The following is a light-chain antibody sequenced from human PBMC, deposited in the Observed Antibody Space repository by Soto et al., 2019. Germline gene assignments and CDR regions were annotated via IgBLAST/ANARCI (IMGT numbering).Light chain of an antibody. V-gene: IGKV3-20*01. CDR3: HQYTSSPST. J-gene: IGKJ1*01. Sequence: EIVLTQSPGTLSLSTGERATLSCRASQSVSSTCLAWYQQKPGQAPRLLIYDASTRAAGIPDRFSGSGSGTDFTLTISRLEAEDFAVDYCHQYTSSPSTFGQGAKVEIK. CDR1: QSVSSTC. CDR2: DAS.